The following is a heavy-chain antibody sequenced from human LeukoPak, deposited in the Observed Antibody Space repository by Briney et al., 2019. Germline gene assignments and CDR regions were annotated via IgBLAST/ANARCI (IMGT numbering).Heavy chain of an antibody. V-gene: IGHV6-1*01. J-gene: IGHJ4*02. CDR1: GDSVSSNSAA. Sequence: SQTLSLTCAISGDSVSSNSAAWNWITQSPSRGLEWLGRTYYRSKWYNDYAVSVKSRITINPDTSKNQFSLQLNSVTPEDTAVYYYAREPALTYYYGSGSYYNGYYFDYWGQGTLVTVSS. CDR2: TYYRSKWYN. D-gene: IGHD3-10*01. CDR3: AREPALTYYYGSGSYYNGYYFDY.